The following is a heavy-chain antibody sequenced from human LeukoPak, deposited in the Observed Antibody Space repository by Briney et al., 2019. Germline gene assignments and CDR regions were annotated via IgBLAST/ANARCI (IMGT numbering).Heavy chain of an antibody. Sequence: SETLSLTCAVYGESFSAYYWSWIRQAPGKTLEWIGEIHHSGTTNYNPSLKSRVNILIDPSKNQFSLKLSSVTAADTAVYYCASLGALVVPAALTDYWGQGTLVTVSS. CDR3: ASLGALVVPAALTDY. CDR1: GESFSAYY. D-gene: IGHD2-2*01. CDR2: IHHSGTT. J-gene: IGHJ4*02. V-gene: IGHV4-34*01.